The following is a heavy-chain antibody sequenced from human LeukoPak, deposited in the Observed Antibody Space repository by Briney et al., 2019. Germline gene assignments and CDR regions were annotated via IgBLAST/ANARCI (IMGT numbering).Heavy chain of an antibody. CDR1: GFIFSAYW. J-gene: IGHJ4*02. CDR2: INEDGGEE. CDR3: AKDRWRAYDSSGYYAV. D-gene: IGHD3-22*01. V-gene: IGHV3-7*03. Sequence: GGSLRLSCVGSGFIFSAYWMAWVRQAPGKGPEWVANINEDGGEERYVNSVRGRFTISRDNTKNSLSLQMNSLRAEDTAVYYCAKDRWRAYDSSGYYAVWGQGTLVTVSS.